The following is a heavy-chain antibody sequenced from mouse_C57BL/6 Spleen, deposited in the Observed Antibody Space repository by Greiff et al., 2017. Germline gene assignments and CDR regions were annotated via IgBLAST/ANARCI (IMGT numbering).Heavy chain of an antibody. V-gene: IGHV1-54*01. CDR1: GYAFTNYL. D-gene: IGHD1-1*01. CDR3: ARDYGSSYYWYFDV. Sequence: VQVVESGAELVRPGTSVKVSCKASGYAFTNYLIEWVKQRPGQGLEWIGVINPGSGGTNYNEKFKGKATLTADKSSSTAYMQLSSLTSEDSAVYFCARDYGSSYYWYFDVWGTGTTVTVSA. CDR2: INPGSGGT. J-gene: IGHJ1*03.